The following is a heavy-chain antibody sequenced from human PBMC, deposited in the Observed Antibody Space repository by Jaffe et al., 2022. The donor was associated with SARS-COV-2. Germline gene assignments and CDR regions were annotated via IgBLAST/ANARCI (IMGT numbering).Heavy chain of an antibody. CDR3: AKPPPSGWYEVYYYYGMDV. V-gene: IGHV3-23*01. Sequence: EVQLLESGGGLVQPGGSLRLSCAASGFTFSSYAMSWVRQAPGKGLEWVSAISGSGGSTYYADSVKGRFTISRDNSKNTLYLQMNSLRAEDTAVYYCAKPPPSGWYEVYYYYGMDVWGQGTTVTVSS. J-gene: IGHJ6*02. D-gene: IGHD6-19*01. CDR2: ISGSGGST. CDR1: GFTFSSYA.